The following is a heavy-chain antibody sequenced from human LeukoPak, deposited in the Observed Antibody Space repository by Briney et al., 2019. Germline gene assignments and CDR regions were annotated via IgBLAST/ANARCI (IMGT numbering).Heavy chain of an antibody. D-gene: IGHD2-2*01. CDR3: ARAEDIVVVPAAIGFDY. Sequence: ASVKVSCKASGYTFTSYGISWVRQAPGQGLEWMGWISAYNGNTNYAQKLQGRVTMTTDTSTSTAYMDLRSLRSDETAVYYCARAEDIVVVPAAIGFDYWGQGTLVTVSS. J-gene: IGHJ4*02. V-gene: IGHV1-18*01. CDR2: ISAYNGNT. CDR1: GYTFTSYG.